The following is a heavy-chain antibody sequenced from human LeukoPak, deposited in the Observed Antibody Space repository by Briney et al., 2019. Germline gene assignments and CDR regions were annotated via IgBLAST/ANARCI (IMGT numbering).Heavy chain of an antibody. V-gene: IGHV3-33*01. CDR1: GXTFSSYG. Sequence: AGGSLRLSCAASGXTFSSYGMHWVRQAPGKGLEWVAVIWYDGSNKYYADSVKGRFTISRDNSKNTLYLQMNSLRAEDTAVYYCARVDYYGSGSYSDFDYWGQGTLVTVSS. J-gene: IGHJ4*02. CDR2: IWYDGSNK. D-gene: IGHD3-10*01. CDR3: ARVDYYGSGSYSDFDY.